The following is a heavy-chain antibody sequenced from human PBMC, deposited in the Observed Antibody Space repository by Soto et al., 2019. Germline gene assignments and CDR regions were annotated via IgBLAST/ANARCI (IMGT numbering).Heavy chain of an antibody. J-gene: IGHJ5*02. CDR3: AKYQPPEFDP. D-gene: IGHD2-2*01. V-gene: IGHV4-30-4*08. CDR1: GASIGSGDDY. Sequence: SETLSLTCSVSGASIGSGDDYWTWIRQSPGKGLEWIGYISDSGSTFYNPSLRSRLTIALDTSKNHFSLKLNSVTAADTAVYYCAKYQPPEFDPRRQGIPVTVSS. CDR2: ISDSGST.